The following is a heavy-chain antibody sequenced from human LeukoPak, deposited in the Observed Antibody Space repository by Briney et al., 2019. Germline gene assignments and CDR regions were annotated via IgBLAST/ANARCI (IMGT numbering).Heavy chain of an antibody. CDR3: ARPNITYYYDSSGYDGFDV. CDR2: IYPNVSDS. Sequence: PGESLKISCKGSGYNFTNYWIAWVRQMPGKGLEWMGIIYPNVSDSSNRPSFQGQFSISADKSINTGYLQWSSLKASDTAMYFCARPNITYYYDSSGYDGFDVWGQGTMVTVSS. J-gene: IGHJ3*01. D-gene: IGHD3-22*01. CDR1: GYNFTNYW. V-gene: IGHV5-51*01.